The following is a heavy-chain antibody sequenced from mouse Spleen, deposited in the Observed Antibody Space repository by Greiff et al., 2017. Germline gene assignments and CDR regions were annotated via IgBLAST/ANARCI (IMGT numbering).Heavy chain of an antibody. D-gene: IGHD2-1*01. CDR3: ARRGNYLYYFDY. V-gene: IGHV5-9-3*01. CDR2: ISSGGGNT. CDR1: GFTFSSYA. J-gene: IGHJ2*01. Sequence: EVQLVESGGGLVKLGGSLKLSCAASGFTFSSYAMSWVRQTPEKRLEWVATISSGGGNTYYPDSVKGRFTISRDNAKNTLYLQMSSLKSEDTAMYYCARRGNYLYYFDYWGQGTTLTVSS.